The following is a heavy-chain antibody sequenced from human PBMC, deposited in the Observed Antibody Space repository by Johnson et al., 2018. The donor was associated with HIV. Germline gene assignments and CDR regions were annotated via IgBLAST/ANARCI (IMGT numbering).Heavy chain of an antibody. Sequence: VQLVESGGGLVQPGGSLRLSCAASGFTFDDYGMSWVRQAPGKGLEWVSGINWNGDNTGYTDSLKGRFTISRDNAKNSLYLEMNTVTAEDTAFYYCARFLGYYDSGGNYFGDAFDVWGQGTMVTVSS. D-gene: IGHD3-22*01. CDR3: ARFLGYYDSGGNYFGDAFDV. V-gene: IGHV3-20*04. CDR1: GFTFDDYG. J-gene: IGHJ3*01. CDR2: INWNGDNT.